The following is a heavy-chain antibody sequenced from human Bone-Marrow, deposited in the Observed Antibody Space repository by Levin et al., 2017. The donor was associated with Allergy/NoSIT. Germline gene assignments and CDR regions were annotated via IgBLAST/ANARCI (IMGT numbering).Heavy chain of an antibody. CDR3: SRVQGNGYNRIPFDP. D-gene: IGHD5-24*01. V-gene: IGHV4-31*02. CDR1: GVSISTAEYY. CDR2: ISSTGIT. J-gene: IGHJ5*02. Sequence: LRLSCSVFGVSISTAEYYWTWIRQFPGKGLEWIGYISSTGITYNDPSLNSRLTMSIDTSKNEFSLHITSVTAADAAVYYCSRVQGNGYNRIPFDPWGQGTLVTVSS.